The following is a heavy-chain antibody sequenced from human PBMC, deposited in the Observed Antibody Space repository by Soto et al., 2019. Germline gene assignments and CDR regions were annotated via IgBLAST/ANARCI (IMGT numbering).Heavy chain of an antibody. CDR2: IWYDGSNK. CDR1: GFTFSSYG. Sequence: QVQLVESGGGVVQPGRSLRLSCAASGFTFSSYGMHWVRQAPGKGLEWVAVIWYDGSNKYYADSVKGRFTISRDNSKNTLYLQMNSLRAEDTAVYYCARAGSIAAATTYYYYYGMDVW. D-gene: IGHD6-13*01. J-gene: IGHJ6*01. CDR3: ARAGSIAAATTYYYYYGMDV. V-gene: IGHV3-33*01.